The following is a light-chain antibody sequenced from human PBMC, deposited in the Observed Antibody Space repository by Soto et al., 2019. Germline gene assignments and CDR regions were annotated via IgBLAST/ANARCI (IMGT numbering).Light chain of an antibody. Sequence: QSALTQPASVSGSPGQSITISCTGTSSDVGGYHYVSWYQQHPGKAPKLMIYEVSNRPSGVSNRFSGSKSGNTASLTISGLQAEDEADYFCSSYGSTSTRYVFGTGTKPPS. CDR1: SSDVGGYHY. CDR2: EVS. V-gene: IGLV2-14*01. J-gene: IGLJ1*01. CDR3: SSYGSTSTRYV.